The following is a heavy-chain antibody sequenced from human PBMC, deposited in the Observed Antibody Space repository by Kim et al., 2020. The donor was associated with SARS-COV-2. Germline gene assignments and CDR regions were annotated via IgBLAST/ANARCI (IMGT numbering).Heavy chain of an antibody. D-gene: IGHD1-1*01. J-gene: IGHJ4*02. CDR2: GST. CDR3: ARLNGPGDY. Sequence: GSTNYNPSLKSRVPISVDTAKNQFSLKLSSVTAADTAVYYCARLNGPGDYWGQGTLVTVSS. V-gene: IGHV4-34*13.